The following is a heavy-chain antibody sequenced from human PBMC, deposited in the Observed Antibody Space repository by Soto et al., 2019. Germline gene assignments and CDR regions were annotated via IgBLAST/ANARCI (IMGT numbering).Heavy chain of an antibody. J-gene: IGHJ6*03. D-gene: IGHD3-10*01. Sequence: ASVKVSCKASGYTFTSYDINWVRQATAQGLEWMGWMNPNSGNTGYAQKFQGRVTMTRNTSISTAYMELSSLRSEDTAVYYCAGGRRKVRGVIDYYYYMDVWGKGTTVTVSS. CDR3: AGGRRKVRGVIDYYYYMDV. V-gene: IGHV1-8*01. CDR2: MNPNSGNT. CDR1: GYTFTSYD.